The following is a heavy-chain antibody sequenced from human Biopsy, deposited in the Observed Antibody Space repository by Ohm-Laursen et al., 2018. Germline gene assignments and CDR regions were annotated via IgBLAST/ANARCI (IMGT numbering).Heavy chain of an antibody. D-gene: IGHD3-3*01. CDR3: ARELGDFWGGRQFDF. CDR1: GYSIIPSGPEN. V-gene: IGHV4-61*01. Sequence: SETLSLTCTLSGYSIIPSGPENWSWIRQPPGQGLQYIGFIYSGGNTNYNPSLRSRVTMSVDTSKNQFSLRLNSVTAADTAVFYCARELGDFWGGRQFDFWGQGTLVTVSS. CDR2: IYSGGNT. J-gene: IGHJ5*01.